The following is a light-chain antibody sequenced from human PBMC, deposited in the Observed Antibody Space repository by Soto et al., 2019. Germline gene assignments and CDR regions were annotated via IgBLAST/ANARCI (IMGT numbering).Light chain of an antibody. CDR2: VAS. Sequence: IQMTQSPSSLSASVGGMVTITCRASQSISSYLHWYQQKPGKAPKLLINVASTLQSGVPSRFSGSGSGTDFTLAITSLQPEDFATYYCQQSYGTPITFGQGTRWRL. V-gene: IGKV1-39*01. CDR3: QQSYGTPIT. CDR1: QSISSY. J-gene: IGKJ5*01.